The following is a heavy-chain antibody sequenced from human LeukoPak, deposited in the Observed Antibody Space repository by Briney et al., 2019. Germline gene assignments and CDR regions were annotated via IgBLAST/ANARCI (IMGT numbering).Heavy chain of an antibody. CDR1: GYTFTSYG. J-gene: IGHJ6*03. CDR2: ISAYNGNT. Sequence: ASVKVSCKASGYTFTSYGISWVRQAPGQGLEWMGWISAYNGNTNHAQKLQGRVTMTTDTSTSTAYMELRSLRSDDTAVYYCARAAIPAAYYYMDVWGKGTTVTVSS. D-gene: IGHD6-13*01. CDR3: ARAAIPAAYYYMDV. V-gene: IGHV1-18*01.